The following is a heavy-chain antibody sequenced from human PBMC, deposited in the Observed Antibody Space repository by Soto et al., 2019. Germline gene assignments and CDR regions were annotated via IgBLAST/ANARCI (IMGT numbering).Heavy chain of an antibody. CDR1: GGSISSGDYY. CDR2: IYYSGST. D-gene: IGHD3-22*01. J-gene: IGHJ3*02. V-gene: IGHV4-30-4*01. Sequence: QVQLRESGPGLVKPSQTLSLTCTVSGGSISSGDYYWSWIRQPPGKGLEWIGYIYYSGSTYYNPSLKSRVTISVDTSKNQFSLKLSSVTAADTAVYYCARATYYYDSSGYYTRGAFDIWGQGTMVTVSS. CDR3: ARATYYYDSSGYYTRGAFDI.